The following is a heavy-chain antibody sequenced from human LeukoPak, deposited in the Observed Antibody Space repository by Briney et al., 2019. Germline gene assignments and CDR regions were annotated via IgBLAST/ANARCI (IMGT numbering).Heavy chain of an antibody. J-gene: IGHJ1*01. CDR1: GASIDFESYY. CDR2: IDHGGVT. D-gene: IGHD1-26*01. V-gene: IGHV4-61*02. Sequence: SETLSLTCTVSGASIDFESYYWTWVRQSAGKGLEWIWRIDHGGVTNYNPSLQRRVTISLDTSQKQFSLKLDSVTAADTAVYYCARGHDYYSEYFQHWGQGTLVSVSS. CDR3: ARGHDYYSEYFQH.